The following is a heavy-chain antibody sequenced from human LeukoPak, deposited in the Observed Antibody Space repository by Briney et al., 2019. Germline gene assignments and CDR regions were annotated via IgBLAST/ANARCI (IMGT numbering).Heavy chain of an antibody. J-gene: IGHJ4*02. CDR3: ALDFDY. CDR2: IYTSGST. V-gene: IGHV4-61*02. CDR1: GGSISSGSYY. Sequence: PSQTLSLTCTVSGGSISSGSYYWSWIRQPAGKGLEWIGRIYTSGSTNYNPSLKSRVTISVDTSKNQFSLKLSSVTAADTVVYYCALDFDYWGQGTLVTVSS.